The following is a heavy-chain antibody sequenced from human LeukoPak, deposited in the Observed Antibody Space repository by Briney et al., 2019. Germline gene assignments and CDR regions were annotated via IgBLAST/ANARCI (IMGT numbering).Heavy chain of an antibody. J-gene: IGHJ4*02. Sequence: ASVKVSCKASGYTFTSYYMHWVRQAPGQGLEWMAIINPSGGSTNYAQKFQGRVTMTRDTSTSTVYMELSSLRSEYTAVYYCARDPRPSYDSSDYYYPGDYWGQGTPVTVSS. CDR2: INPSGGST. D-gene: IGHD3-22*01. CDR3: ARDPRPSYDSSDYYYPGDY. V-gene: IGHV1-46*01. CDR1: GYTFTSYY.